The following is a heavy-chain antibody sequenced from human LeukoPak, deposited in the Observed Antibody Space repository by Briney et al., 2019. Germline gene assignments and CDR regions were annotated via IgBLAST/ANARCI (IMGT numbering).Heavy chain of an antibody. Sequence: GGSLRLSCAASGFTFSSYAMHWVRQAPGKGLEWVAVISYDGSNKYYADSVKGRFTISRDNAKNSLYLQMNSLRAEDTALYHCARSLLAAAKGQFDYWGQGTLVTVSS. J-gene: IGHJ4*02. V-gene: IGHV3-30-3*01. CDR1: GFTFSSYA. CDR3: ARSLLAAAKGQFDY. D-gene: IGHD6-25*01. CDR2: ISYDGSNK.